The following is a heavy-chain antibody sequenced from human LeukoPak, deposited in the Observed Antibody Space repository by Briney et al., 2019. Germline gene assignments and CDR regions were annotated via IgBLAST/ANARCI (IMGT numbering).Heavy chain of an antibody. CDR3: ARVRWADYGDFPADY. V-gene: IGHV1-18*01. Sequence: ASVKVSCKASGYTFTSYGISWVRQAPGQGLEWMGWISAYNGNTNYAQKLQGRVTMTTDTSTSAAYMELRSLRSDDTAVYYCARVRWADYGDFPADYWGQGTLVTVSS. D-gene: IGHD4-17*01. J-gene: IGHJ4*02. CDR2: ISAYNGNT. CDR1: GYTFTSYG.